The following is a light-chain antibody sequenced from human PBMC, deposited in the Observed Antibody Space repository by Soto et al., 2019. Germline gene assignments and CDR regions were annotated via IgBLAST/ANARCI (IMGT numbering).Light chain of an antibody. Sequence: DIQMTQSPSSLSASVGDRVTITCRAGQDINIYLAWYKQKPGKVPKLLISAASTLQSGVPSRFSGSGSGTDFTLTISSLQPEDVATYYCQKYDGDPLPFGGGTKVEIK. V-gene: IGKV1-27*01. CDR2: AAS. CDR1: QDINIY. CDR3: QKYDGDPLP. J-gene: IGKJ4*01.